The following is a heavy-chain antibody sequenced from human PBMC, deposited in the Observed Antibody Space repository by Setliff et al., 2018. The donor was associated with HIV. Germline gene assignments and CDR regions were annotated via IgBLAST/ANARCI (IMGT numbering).Heavy chain of an antibody. J-gene: IGHJ6*03. D-gene: IGHD3-10*01. CDR3: ASLDGSESPYIYYYYMDV. Sequence: SETLSLTCTVSGGSISTSRYYWGWIRQPPGKGLEWIGSINYRGNTYYNPSLKSRAAISVDTSKNQISLKLSSVTAADTAVYYCASLDGSESPYIYYYYMDVWGKGTAVTLSS. V-gene: IGHV4-39*01. CDR2: INYRGNT. CDR1: GGSISTSRYY.